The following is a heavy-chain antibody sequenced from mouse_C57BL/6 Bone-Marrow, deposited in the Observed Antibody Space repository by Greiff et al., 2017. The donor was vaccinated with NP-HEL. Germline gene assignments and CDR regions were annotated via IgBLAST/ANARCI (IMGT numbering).Heavy chain of an antibody. CDR3: ARAGQLRPLWFAY. V-gene: IGHV1-42*01. J-gene: IGHJ3*01. D-gene: IGHD3-2*02. CDR1: GYSFTGYY. Sequence: EVQLQQSGPELVKPGASVKISCKASGYSFTGYYMNWVKQSPEKSLEWIGEINPSTGGTTYNQKFKAKATLTVDKSSSTAYMQLKSLTSEDSAVYYCARAGQLRPLWFAYWGQGTLVTVSA. CDR2: INPSTGGT.